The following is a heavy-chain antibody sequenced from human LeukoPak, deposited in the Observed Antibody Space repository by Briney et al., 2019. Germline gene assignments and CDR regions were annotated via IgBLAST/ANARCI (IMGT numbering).Heavy chain of an antibody. CDR3: ATQKWIGTFHY. J-gene: IGHJ4*02. Sequence: PSETLSLTCTVSGVSITTYYWSWIRQPPGEGLEWIGYVSYTGIPTYNPSLKSRVTISLDTSKSQFSPQLSSVTAADTAVYYCATQKWIGTFHYWGQGALVTVSS. CDR2: VSYTGIP. V-gene: IGHV4-59*01. CDR1: GVSITTYY. D-gene: IGHD3-10*01.